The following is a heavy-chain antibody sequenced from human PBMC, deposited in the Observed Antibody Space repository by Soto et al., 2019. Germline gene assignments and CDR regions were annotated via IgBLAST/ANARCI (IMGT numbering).Heavy chain of an antibody. CDR2: IYYSGST. J-gene: IGHJ4*02. CDR1: GGSISSYY. Sequence: SETLSLTCTVSGGSISSYYWSWIRQPPGKGLEWIGYIYYSGSTNYNPSLKSRVTISVDTSKNQFSLKLSSVTAADTAVYYCGHGVVRGAYAFWARGSLVTVSS. CDR3: GHGVVRGAYAF. V-gene: IGHV4-59*01. D-gene: IGHD3-10*01.